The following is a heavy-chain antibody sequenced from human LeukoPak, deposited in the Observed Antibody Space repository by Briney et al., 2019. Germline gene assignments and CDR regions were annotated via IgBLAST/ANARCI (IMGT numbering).Heavy chain of an antibody. J-gene: IGHJ3*02. CDR2: IVVGSGNT. CDR3: ATERGTSGYEVYGGVAFDI. Sequence: GTSVKVSCKASGFTFTSSAVHWVRQARGQRLEWIGWIVVGSGNTNSAQKFQERVTITRDMSTRTAYMELRSLRSDDTAVYYCATERGTSGYEVYGGVAFDIWGQGTMVTVSS. V-gene: IGHV1-58*01. D-gene: IGHD5-12*01. CDR1: GFTFTSSA.